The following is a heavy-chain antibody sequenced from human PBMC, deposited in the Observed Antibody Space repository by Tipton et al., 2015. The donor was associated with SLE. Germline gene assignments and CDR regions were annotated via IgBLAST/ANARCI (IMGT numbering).Heavy chain of an antibody. CDR2: IYSSGFT. D-gene: IGHD4-23*01. CDR1: GFIVSSDY. Sequence: SLRLSCEASGFIVSSDYMCWVRQAPGKGLEWVSSIYSSGFTYYADSVKGRFTISRDTSKNTLYLQMNSLRAEDTAVYYCGRNGGGFFDIWGQGTMVTVSS. CDR3: GRNGGGFFDI. V-gene: IGHV3-66*01. J-gene: IGHJ3*02.